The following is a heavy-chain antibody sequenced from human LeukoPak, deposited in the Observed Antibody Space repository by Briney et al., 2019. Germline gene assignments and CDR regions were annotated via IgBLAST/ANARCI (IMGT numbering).Heavy chain of an antibody. CDR1: GGTLSSYA. CDR2: IIPILGIA. V-gene: IGHV1-69*04. J-gene: IGHJ3*02. CDR3: ARSHIVVVTAILRNAFDI. D-gene: IGHD2-21*02. Sequence: ASVKVSCKASGGTLSSYAISWVRQAPGQGLEWMGRIIPILGIANYAQKFQGRVTITADKSTSTAYMELSSLRSEDTAVYYCARSHIVVVTAILRNAFDIWGQGTMVTVSS.